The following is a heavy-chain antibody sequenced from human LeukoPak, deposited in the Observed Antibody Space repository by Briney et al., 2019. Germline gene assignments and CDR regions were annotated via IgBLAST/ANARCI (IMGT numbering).Heavy chain of an antibody. D-gene: IGHD3-16*01. CDR3: AKDGEITFGGVMIGYFDY. Sequence: GGSLRLSCAASGFTFSSYGMHWVRQAPGKGLEWVAFIRYDGSNKYYADSVKGRFTISRDNSKNTLYLQMNSLRAEDTAVYYCAKDGEITFGGVMIGYFDYWGQATLVTVPS. CDR2: IRYDGSNK. CDR1: GFTFSSYG. J-gene: IGHJ4*02. V-gene: IGHV3-30*02.